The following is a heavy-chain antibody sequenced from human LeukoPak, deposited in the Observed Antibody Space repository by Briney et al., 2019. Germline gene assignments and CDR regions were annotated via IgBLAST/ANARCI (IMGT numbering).Heavy chain of an antibody. Sequence: SETLSLTCGVYGGSFSGYYWSWIRQPPGKGLEWIGEINHSVSTNYNPSLKSRVTISVDTSKNLFSLRLSFVTAADTAVYYCARGYDSGSYYRHWGQGTLLTVSS. D-gene: IGHD3-10*01. CDR3: ARGYDSGSYYRH. V-gene: IGHV4-34*01. J-gene: IGHJ4*02. CDR1: GGSFSGYY. CDR2: INHSVST.